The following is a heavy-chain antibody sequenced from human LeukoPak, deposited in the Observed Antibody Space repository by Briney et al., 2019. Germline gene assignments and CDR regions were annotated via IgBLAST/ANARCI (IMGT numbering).Heavy chain of an antibody. V-gene: IGHV4-59*01. D-gene: IGHD7-27*01. Sequence: KPSETLSLTCTVSGGSISSYYWSWIRQPPGKGLEWIGYIYYSGSTNYNPSLKSRVTISVDTSKNQFSLKLSSVTAADTAVYYCGREGANWGWHKDAFDIWGQGKMVTVSS. CDR3: GREGANWGWHKDAFDI. CDR2: IYYSGST. J-gene: IGHJ3*02. CDR1: GGSISSYY.